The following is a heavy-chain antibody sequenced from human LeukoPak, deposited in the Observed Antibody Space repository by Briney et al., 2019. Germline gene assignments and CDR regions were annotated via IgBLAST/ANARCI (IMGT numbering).Heavy chain of an antibody. CDR3: AAEMTTVTGGFDY. V-gene: IGHV3-64*01. CDR2: ISSNGGRT. Sequence: GGSLRLSCAASGFTFTTYDMHWVRQAPGKGLEYVSSISSNGGRTYYANSVKGRFTISRDNFENTLFLQMGSLRAEDMAVYYCAAEMTTVTGGFDYWGQGTLVIVSS. D-gene: IGHD4-11*01. CDR1: GFTFTTYD. J-gene: IGHJ4*02.